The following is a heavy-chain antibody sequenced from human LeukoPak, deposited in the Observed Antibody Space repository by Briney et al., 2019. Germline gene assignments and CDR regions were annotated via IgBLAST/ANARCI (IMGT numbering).Heavy chain of an antibody. J-gene: IGHJ4*02. D-gene: IGHD3-9*01. V-gene: IGHV3-11*04. CDR2: ISSSGSTI. CDR1: GFTFSDYY. CDR3: ARGGQDDILTGYYIGLTLDY. Sequence: GGSLRLSXAASGFTFSDYYMSWIRQAPGKGLEWVSYISSSGSTIYYADSVKGRFTISRDNAKNSLYLQMDSLRAEDTAVYYCARGGQDDILTGYYIGLTLDYWGQGTLVTVSS.